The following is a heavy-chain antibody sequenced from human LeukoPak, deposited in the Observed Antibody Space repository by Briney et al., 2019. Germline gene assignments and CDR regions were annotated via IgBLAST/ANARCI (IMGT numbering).Heavy chain of an antibody. Sequence: PGGSLRLSXAASGFTFSSYAMSWVGQAPGKGLEWVSAISGSGGSTYYADSVKGRFTISRDNSKNTLYLQMNSLRAEDTVVYYCAKGGYYYDSSGYYYPDAFDIWGQGTMVTVSS. J-gene: IGHJ3*02. CDR1: GFTFSSYA. V-gene: IGHV3-23*01. CDR3: AKGGYYYDSSGYYYPDAFDI. D-gene: IGHD3-22*01. CDR2: ISGSGGST.